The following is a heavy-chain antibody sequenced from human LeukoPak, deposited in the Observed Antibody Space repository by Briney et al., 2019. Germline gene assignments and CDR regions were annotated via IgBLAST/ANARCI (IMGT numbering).Heavy chain of an antibody. D-gene: IGHD2-2*01. CDR1: GFTFSTYG. Sequence: GGSLRLSCAASGFTFSTYGMHWIRQAPGRGLEWVAVISYDGSNKYYTDSVKGRFTISRDNSKNTLYLQMNSLRAEDTAVYYCARDPMGYCSSTSCYVIYWGQGTLVTVSS. CDR3: ARDPMGYCSSTSCYVIY. CDR2: ISYDGSNK. V-gene: IGHV3-30*03. J-gene: IGHJ4*02.